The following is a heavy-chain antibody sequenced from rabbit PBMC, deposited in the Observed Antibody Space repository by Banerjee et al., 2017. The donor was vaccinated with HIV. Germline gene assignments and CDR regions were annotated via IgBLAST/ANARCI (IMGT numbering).Heavy chain of an antibody. CDR1: GFSFNNNYV. Sequence: QEQLEESGGDLVKPERSLTLTCTASGFSFNNNYVMCWVRQAPGKGLEWIACINSNTGTTYYASWAKGRFTITRSTSLNAVTLQLNSLTAADTATYFCARGDDGDPSSGYALSLWGQGTLVTVS. J-gene: IGHJ3*01. D-gene: IGHD6-1*01. CDR2: INSNTGTT. CDR3: ARGDDGDPSSGYALSL. V-gene: IGHV1S45*01.